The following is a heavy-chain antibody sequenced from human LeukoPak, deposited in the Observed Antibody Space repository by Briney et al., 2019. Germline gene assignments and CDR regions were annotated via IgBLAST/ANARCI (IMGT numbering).Heavy chain of an antibody. CDR3: AKGAYYYYMDV. D-gene: IGHD3-16*01. CDR2: INSDGGST. V-gene: IGHV3-64*02. CDR1: GFTFSSYS. J-gene: IGHJ6*03. Sequence: GGSLRLSCAASGFTFSSYSMYWVRQAPGKGLEYVSAINSDGGSTYYADSVKGRFTISRDNSKNTLYLQMGNLRAEDMAVYYCAKGAYYYYMDVWGKGTTVTVSS.